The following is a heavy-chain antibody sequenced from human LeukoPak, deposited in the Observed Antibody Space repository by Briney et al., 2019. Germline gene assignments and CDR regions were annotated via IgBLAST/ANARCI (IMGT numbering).Heavy chain of an antibody. Sequence: SETLSLTCTVSGGSISSYYWSWIRQPPGKGLEWIGYIYYSGGTNYNPSLKSRVTISVDTSKNQFSLKLSSVTAADTAVYYCARYSSGYVYFDYWGQGTLVTVSS. J-gene: IGHJ4*02. CDR1: GGSISSYY. CDR3: ARYSSGYVYFDY. CDR2: IYYSGGT. D-gene: IGHD3-22*01. V-gene: IGHV4-59*01.